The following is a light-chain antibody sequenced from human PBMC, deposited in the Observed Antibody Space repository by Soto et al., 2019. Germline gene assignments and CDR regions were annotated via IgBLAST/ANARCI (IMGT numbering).Light chain of an antibody. CDR1: QSISSY. Sequence: QLTQSPSSLSASVGDRVTITCRASQSISSYLNWYQQKPGKAPKVLIYAASSLQSGVPSRFSGIGSGTDFTLSISSLQPEDFATYYCQQSYSGPLTFGGGTKVDIK. V-gene: IGKV1-39*01. CDR3: QQSYSGPLT. J-gene: IGKJ4*01. CDR2: AAS.